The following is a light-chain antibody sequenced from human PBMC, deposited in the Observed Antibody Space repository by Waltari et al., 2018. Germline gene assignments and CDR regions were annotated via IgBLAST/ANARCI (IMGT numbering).Light chain of an antibody. CDR1: QTISTS. CDR2: DAS. CDR3: QQRYTCPLA. J-gene: IGKJ4*01. V-gene: IGKV3-11*01. Sequence: EIVLTQSPATLSLSPGQSADLSCRASQTISTSLAWYQQKPGQPPRLVIYDASNRATDIPSRFSGSGSETDFNLTISSLEAEDFAVYYCQQRYTCPLAFGGGTTVEIK.